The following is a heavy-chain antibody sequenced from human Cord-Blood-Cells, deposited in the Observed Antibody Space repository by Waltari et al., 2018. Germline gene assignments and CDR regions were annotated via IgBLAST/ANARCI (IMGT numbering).Heavy chain of an antibody. CDR3: ASQLAVQGVSGFDY. V-gene: IGHV3-30*03. J-gene: IGHJ4*02. Sequence: QVQLVESGGGVAQPGRSLRLSCAASGFTFSSYGMHWVRQAQGKGLDLVGVISYEGSNKYNADSVKGRFTITRDNSKNPVYLQMISLRAEETAVYYCASQLAVQGVSGFDYWGQGTLVTVSS. CDR1: GFTFSSYG. D-gene: IGHD3-10*01. CDR2: ISYEGSNK.